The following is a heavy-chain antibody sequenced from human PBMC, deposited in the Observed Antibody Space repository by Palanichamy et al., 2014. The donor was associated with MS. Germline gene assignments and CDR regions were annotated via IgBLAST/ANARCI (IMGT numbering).Heavy chain of an antibody. Sequence: EVQLVESGGGLVKPGGSLRLSCAASGFAFSSRTMNWIRQAPGKGLECVSSIGSDTTYIYYADSVRGRFTISRDNAKNSLYLQMNSLRAEDTAVYYCARDIEDYWGQGTLVTVSS. CDR2: IGSDTTYI. CDR3: ARDIEDY. CDR1: GFAFSSRT. J-gene: IGHJ4*02. V-gene: IGHV3-21*01. D-gene: IGHD1-26*01.